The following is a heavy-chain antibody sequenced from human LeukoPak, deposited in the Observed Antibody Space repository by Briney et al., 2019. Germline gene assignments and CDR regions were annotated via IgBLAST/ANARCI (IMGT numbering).Heavy chain of an antibody. Sequence: GGSLRLSCAASGFTFSTYWMHWVRQAPGKGLVWVSRINSDESSTSYADSVKGRFTISRDNAKNSLYLQMNSLRAEDTAVYYCARFIAAPYYFDYWGRGTLVTVSS. V-gene: IGHV3-74*01. CDR1: GFTFSTYW. CDR2: INSDESST. J-gene: IGHJ4*02. D-gene: IGHD6-13*01. CDR3: ARFIAAPYYFDY.